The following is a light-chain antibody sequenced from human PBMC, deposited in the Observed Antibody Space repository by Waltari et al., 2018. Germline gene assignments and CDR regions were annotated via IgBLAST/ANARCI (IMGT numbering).Light chain of an antibody. CDR2: DSS. V-gene: IGKV3-11*01. CDR1: QSVSTY. CDR3: QQRYKWPLT. J-gene: IGKJ4*01. Sequence: EIVLTQSPATLSLSPGARATLSCRASQSVSTYLACYQQRPGQPPRLLIYDSSSRATGIPARFSGSGSETDFTLTISSLGPEDFAVYYCQQRYKWPLTFGGGSKVEI.